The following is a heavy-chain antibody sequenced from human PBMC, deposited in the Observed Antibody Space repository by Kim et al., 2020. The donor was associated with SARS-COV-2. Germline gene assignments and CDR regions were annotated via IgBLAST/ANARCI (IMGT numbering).Heavy chain of an antibody. CDR3: AKGLRFWGQEGYCSSTSCLDGFDP. CDR1: GFTFSSYA. CDR2: ISGSGGST. V-gene: IGHV3-23*01. Sequence: GGSLRLSCAASGFTFSSYAMSWVRQAPGKGLEWVSAISGSGGSTYYADSVKGRFTISRDNSKNTLYLQMNSLRAEDTAVYYCAKGLRFWGQEGYCSSTSCLDGFDPWGQGTLVTVSS. J-gene: IGHJ5*02. D-gene: IGHD2-2*01.